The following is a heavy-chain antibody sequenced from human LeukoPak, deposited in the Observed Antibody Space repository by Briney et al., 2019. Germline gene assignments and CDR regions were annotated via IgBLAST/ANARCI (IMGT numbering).Heavy chain of an antibody. J-gene: IGHJ4*02. D-gene: IGHD3-22*01. CDR3: ARDYYDSSGYYYPFDY. CDR2: ISGSGGST. Sequence: TGGTLRLSCAASGFTFSSYGMSWVRQAPGKGLEWVSAISGSGGSTYYADSVKGRFTISRDNSKNTLYLQMNSLRAEDTAVYYCARDYYDSSGYYYPFDYWGLGTLVTVSS. V-gene: IGHV3-23*01. CDR1: GFTFSSYG.